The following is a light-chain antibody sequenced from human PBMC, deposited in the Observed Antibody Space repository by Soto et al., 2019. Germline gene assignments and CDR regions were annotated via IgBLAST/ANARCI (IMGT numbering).Light chain of an antibody. J-gene: IGLJ1*01. CDR1: SSDVGGYNY. V-gene: IGLV2-11*01. CDR3: CSYAGRYTYV. Sequence: QSVLTQPRSVSGSLGQSVTISCSGTSSDVGGYNYVSWYQQHPGKAPKLMIYDVSRRPSGVPDRFSGSKSGNTASLTISGLQAEDEADYYCCSYAGRYTYVFGTGTKLTVL. CDR2: DVS.